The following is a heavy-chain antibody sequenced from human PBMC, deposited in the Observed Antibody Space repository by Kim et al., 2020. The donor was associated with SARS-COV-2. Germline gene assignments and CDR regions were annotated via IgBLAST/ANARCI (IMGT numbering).Heavy chain of an antibody. V-gene: IGHV1-69*04. Sequence: SVKVSCKTSGGTFSTYAITWVRQAPGQGLEWMGRIIPFLGVTLYSQRFQGRVTFTADKSSNTAYMDLSSLTSEDTAMYYCARWPRGESNSNYYAFGMDVWGQGTTLTVSS. CDR2: IIPFLGVT. J-gene: IGHJ6*02. CDR3: ARWPRGESNSNYYAFGMDV. D-gene: IGHD4-4*01. CDR1: GGTFSTYA.